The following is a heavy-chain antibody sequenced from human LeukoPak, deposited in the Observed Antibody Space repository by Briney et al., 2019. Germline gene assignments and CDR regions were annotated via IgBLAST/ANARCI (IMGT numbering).Heavy chain of an antibody. J-gene: IGHJ4*02. CDR3: ARDNGSGWLTGVFDY. Sequence: SETLSLTCTVSGGPISSYYWSWIRQPPGKGLEWIGYIYYSGSTNYNPSLKSRVTISVDTSKNHLFLKLSSVTAADTAVYYCARDNGSGWLTGVFDYWGQGTLVTVSS. D-gene: IGHD6-19*01. V-gene: IGHV4-59*01. CDR1: GGPISSYY. CDR2: IYYSGST.